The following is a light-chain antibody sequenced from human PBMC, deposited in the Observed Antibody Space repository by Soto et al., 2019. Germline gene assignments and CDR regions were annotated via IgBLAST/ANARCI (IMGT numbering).Light chain of an antibody. J-gene: IGKJ1*01. CDR3: QQLNGSPWT. Sequence: IQLTQSPSSLSASVGDRVTITCRASPAIASFLAWYQQKPWTAPKLLIYDAATLQSGVPSRFSGSRSGTEYTLTIGSLQPEDFATYYCQQLNGSPWTFGQGTKVEI. CDR1: PAIASF. CDR2: DAA. V-gene: IGKV1-9*01.